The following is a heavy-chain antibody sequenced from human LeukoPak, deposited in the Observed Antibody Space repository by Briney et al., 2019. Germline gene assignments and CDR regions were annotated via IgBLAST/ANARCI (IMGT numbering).Heavy chain of an antibody. V-gene: IGHV3-48*03. J-gene: IGHJ4*02. CDR1: GFTFSSYE. CDR2: ISSSGSTI. Sequence: GGSLRPSCAASGFTFSSYEMNWVRQAPGKGLEWVSYISSSGSTIYYADSVKGRFTISRDNAKNSLYLQMNSLRAEDTAVYYCATRGYIYGTTDYWGQGTLVTVSS. D-gene: IGHD5-18*01. CDR3: ATRGYIYGTTDY.